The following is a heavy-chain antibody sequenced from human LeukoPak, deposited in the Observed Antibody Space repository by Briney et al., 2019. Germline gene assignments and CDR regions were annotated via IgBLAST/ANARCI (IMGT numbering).Heavy chain of an antibody. Sequence: ASVKVSCKASGYTFSSYDINWVRQAPGQGLEWMGIINPSGGSTSYAQKFQGRVTMTRDMSTSTVYMELSSLRSEDTAVYYCARARDYYDSSGYYPNYYYYMDVWGKGTTVTVSS. CDR1: GYTFSSYD. D-gene: IGHD3-22*01. CDR2: INPSGGST. CDR3: ARARDYYDSSGYYPNYYYYMDV. V-gene: IGHV1-46*01. J-gene: IGHJ6*03.